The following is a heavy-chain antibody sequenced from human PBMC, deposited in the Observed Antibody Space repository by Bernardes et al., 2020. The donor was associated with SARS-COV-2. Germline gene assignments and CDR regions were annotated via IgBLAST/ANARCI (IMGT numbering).Heavy chain of an antibody. CDR3: ARGSPVGLDL. Sequence: TLSLTCTVSGGSIGGFFWSWIRQPPGKGLECVGYIYYTGTTNYSPSLESRAAMSLDTSKDQFSLKLTSVTAADTAVYYCARGSPVGLDLWGQGTTVTVSS. V-gene: IGHV4-59*01. CDR1: GGSIGGFF. J-gene: IGHJ6*02. CDR2: IYYTGTT.